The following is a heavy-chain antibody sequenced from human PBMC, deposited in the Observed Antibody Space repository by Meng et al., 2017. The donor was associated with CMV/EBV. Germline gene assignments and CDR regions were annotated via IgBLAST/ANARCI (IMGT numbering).Heavy chain of an antibody. CDR3: ARVQVRGEMATPAGY. Sequence: GQRVHAGAEVKKPGPSANASCKAPGYTFTGYYMHWVRQAPGQGLEWMGWINPNSGGTNYAQKFQGRVTMTRDTSISTAYMELSRLRSDDTAVYYCARVQVRGEMATPAGYWGQGTLVTVSS. V-gene: IGHV1-2*02. J-gene: IGHJ4*02. CDR1: GYTFTGYY. D-gene: IGHD5-24*01. CDR2: INPNSGGT.